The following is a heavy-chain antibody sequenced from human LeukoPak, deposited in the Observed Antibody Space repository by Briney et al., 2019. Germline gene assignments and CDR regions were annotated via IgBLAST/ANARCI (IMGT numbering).Heavy chain of an antibody. CDR1: GGTFSSYA. Sequence: ASMKVSCKASGGTFSSYAISWVRQAPGQGLEWMGGIIPIFGTANYAQKFQGRVTITADKSTSTAYMELSSLRSEDTAVYYCARKRITMVRGVITQTSPFDYWGQGIPVTVSS. V-gene: IGHV1-69*06. CDR3: ARKRITMVRGVITQTSPFDY. J-gene: IGHJ4*02. CDR2: IIPIFGTA. D-gene: IGHD3-10*01.